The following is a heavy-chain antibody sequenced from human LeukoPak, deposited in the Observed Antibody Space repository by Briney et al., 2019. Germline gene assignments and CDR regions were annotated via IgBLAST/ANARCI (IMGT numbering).Heavy chain of an antibody. V-gene: IGHV3-48*02. CDR1: GFTFSSYS. J-gene: IGHJ2*01. D-gene: IGHD1-1*01. Sequence: GGSLRLSCAASGFTFSSYSMNWVRQAPGEGLEWVSFIRSSSSTMYYADSVKGRFTISRDNARNSLYLQMDSLRDEDTAVYYCGGTVREISSYFDLRGRGTMVTVSS. CDR3: GGTVREISSYFDL. CDR2: IRSSSSTM.